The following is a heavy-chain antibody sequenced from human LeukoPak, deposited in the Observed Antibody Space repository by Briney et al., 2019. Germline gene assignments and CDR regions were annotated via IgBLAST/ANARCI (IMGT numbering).Heavy chain of an antibody. Sequence: GESLKISCKGSGYSFTSYWIGWVRQMPGKGLEWMGIIYPGDSDTRYSPSFQGQVTISADKSISTAYLQWSSLKASDTAMYYCARRSHTAMVPGGWYFDLWGRGTLVTVSS. CDR1: GYSFTSYW. D-gene: IGHD5-18*01. J-gene: IGHJ2*01. CDR2: IYPGDSDT. CDR3: ARRSHTAMVPGGWYFDL. V-gene: IGHV5-51*01.